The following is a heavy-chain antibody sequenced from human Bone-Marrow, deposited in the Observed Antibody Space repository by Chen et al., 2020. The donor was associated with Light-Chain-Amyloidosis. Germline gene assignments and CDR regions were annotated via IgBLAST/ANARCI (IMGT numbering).Heavy chain of an antibody. D-gene: IGHD5-12*01. V-gene: IGHV5-51*01. Sequence: EVQLEQSGPAVKKPGESLKISCKGSGYTFPNYWIGWVRQMPGKGLEWMGVIYPDDSDARYSPSFEGQVTISADKSITTAXXXXXXXXASXXXMYYCARRRDGYNFDYWGQGTLVTVSS. CDR3: ARRRDGYNFDY. CDR1: GYTFPNYW. CDR2: IYPDDSDA. J-gene: IGHJ4*02.